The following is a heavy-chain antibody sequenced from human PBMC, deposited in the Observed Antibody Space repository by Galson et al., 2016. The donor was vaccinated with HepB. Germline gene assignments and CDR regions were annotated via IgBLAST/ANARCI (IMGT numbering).Heavy chain of an antibody. J-gene: IGHJ4*02. CDR3: ARQFGNSRELEY. CDR1: GGSITNYF. Sequence: ETLSLTCSVSGGSITNYFWSCIRQSPGKRLEWIGYVSHTGSTNYNPSLRRRVSMSVDTSNNQIFLRLNSVTAADTAVYYCARQFGNSRELEYWGQGSLVTVSS. V-gene: IGHV4-59*01. D-gene: IGHD3-3*01. CDR2: VSHTGST.